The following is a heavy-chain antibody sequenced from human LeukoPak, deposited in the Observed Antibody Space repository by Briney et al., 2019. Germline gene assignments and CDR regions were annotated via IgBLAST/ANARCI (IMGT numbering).Heavy chain of an antibody. J-gene: IGHJ3*02. D-gene: IGHD3-10*01. V-gene: IGHV4-59*01. CDR1: GVSISSYY. CDR2: IYYSGST. CDR3: ARPLYDLVRGVFSDAFDI. Sequence: SETLSLTCTVSGVSISSYYWSWIRQPPGKGLEWVGFIYYSGSTNYNPSLKGRVTISVDTSKNQFSLKLSSVTAADTAVYYCARPLYDLVRGVFSDAFDIWGQGTMVTVSS.